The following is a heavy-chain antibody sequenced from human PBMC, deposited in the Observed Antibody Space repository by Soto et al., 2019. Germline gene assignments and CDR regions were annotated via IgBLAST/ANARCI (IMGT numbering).Heavy chain of an antibody. V-gene: IGHV4-59*11. CDR3: ARASGYSDY. Sequence: SETLSLTCTVSGGSINNHYWSWIRQPPGKGLEWLGYVYYNGITNYNPSLKSRVTMSVDTSKNQVSLNLIFLTAADTATYYCARASGYSDYWGQGTPVTVSS. CDR1: GGSINNHY. J-gene: IGHJ4*02. D-gene: IGHD5-12*01. CDR2: VYYNGIT.